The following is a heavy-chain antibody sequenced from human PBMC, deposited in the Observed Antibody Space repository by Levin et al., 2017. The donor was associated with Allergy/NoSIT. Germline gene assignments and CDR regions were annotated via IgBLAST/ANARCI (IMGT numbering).Heavy chain of an antibody. CDR2: ITSSGSAV. D-gene: IGHD4-23*01. J-gene: IGHJ6*02. CDR3: ARDKRGNCQNGFDV. V-gene: IGHV3-11*01. CDR1: GFTFSDHY. Sequence: GESLKISCAASGFTFSDHYMTWFRQAPGKGLEWVSYITSSGSAVYYADSVKGRVTISRDNSKKSLYLQMNNLRGEDTAVYYCARDKRGNCQNGFDVWGRGTTVTVSS.